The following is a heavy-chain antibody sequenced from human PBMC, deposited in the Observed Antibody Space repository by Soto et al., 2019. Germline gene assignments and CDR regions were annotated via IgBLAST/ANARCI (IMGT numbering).Heavy chain of an antibody. Sequence: GGSLRLSCAASGFTFSSFPLGWVRQAPGKGLEWVSSISDGGSGTYYADSVKGRFTISRDNSDNTMFLQMNSLRAEDTAVYYCARQWLVPRDFDYWGQGTLVTVSS. V-gene: IGHV3-23*01. CDR3: ARQWLVPRDFDY. D-gene: IGHD6-19*01. CDR1: GFTFSSFP. J-gene: IGHJ4*02. CDR2: ISDGGSGT.